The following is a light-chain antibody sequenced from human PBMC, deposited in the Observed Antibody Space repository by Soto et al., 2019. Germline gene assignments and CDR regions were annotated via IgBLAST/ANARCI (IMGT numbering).Light chain of an antibody. CDR1: SSDVGDYNY. CDR2: DVS. V-gene: IGLV2-14*03. CDR3: SSYTTGSTSV. J-gene: IGLJ1*01. Sequence: QSALTQPASVSGSPGQSITISCTGASSDVGDYNYVSWYQQHPAKAPKLVIYDVSNRPSGVSTRFSGSKSGNTASLTISGLQADDEADYYCSSYTTGSTSVFGTGTKVTVL.